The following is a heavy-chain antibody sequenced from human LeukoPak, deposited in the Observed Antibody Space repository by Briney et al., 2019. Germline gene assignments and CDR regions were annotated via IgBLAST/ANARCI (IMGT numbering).Heavy chain of an antibody. D-gene: IGHD3-9*01. CDR2: VNSDGSST. J-gene: IGHJ4*02. Sequence: GGSLRLSCAASGFTISSYWMHWVRQAPGKGLVWVSRVNSDGSSTSYADSVKGRFTISRDNAKNTLYLQMNSLRAEDTAVYYCARERYFDSNYFDYWGQGTLVTVSS. CDR1: GFTISSYW. CDR3: ARERYFDSNYFDY. V-gene: IGHV3-74*01.